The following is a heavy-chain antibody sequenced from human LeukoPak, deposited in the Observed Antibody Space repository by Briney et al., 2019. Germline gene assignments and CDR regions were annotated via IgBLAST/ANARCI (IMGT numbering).Heavy chain of an antibody. CDR1: GYTFTGYY. V-gene: IGHV1-2*02. CDR3: ARNLGYCSSTSCYSGLLDYYYYYMDV. CDR2: INPNSGGT. Sequence: ASVKVSCKASGYTFTGYYMHWVRQAPGQGLEWMGWINPNSGGTNYAQKFQGRVTMTRDTSISTTYMELSRLRSDDTAVYYCARNLGYCSSTSCYSGLLDYYYYYMDVWGKGTTVTVSS. J-gene: IGHJ6*03. D-gene: IGHD2-2*02.